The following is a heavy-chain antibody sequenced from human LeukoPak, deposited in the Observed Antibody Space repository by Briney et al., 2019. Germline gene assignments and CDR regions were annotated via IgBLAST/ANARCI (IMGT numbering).Heavy chain of an antibody. Sequence: SETLSLTCAVYGGSFSGYYWSWIRQPPGKGLEWIGEINHSGSTNYNPSLKSRVTISVDTSKNQFSLKLSSVTAADTAVYYCARCSAARCHGAFDIWGQGTMVTVSS. J-gene: IGHJ3*02. CDR2: INHSGST. CDR1: GGSFSGYY. V-gene: IGHV4-34*01. CDR3: ARCSAARCHGAFDI. D-gene: IGHD6-25*01.